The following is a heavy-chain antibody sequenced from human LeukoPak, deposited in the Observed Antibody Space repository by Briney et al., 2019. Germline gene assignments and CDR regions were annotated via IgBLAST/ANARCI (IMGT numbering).Heavy chain of an antibody. CDR1: GFSFSSHA. J-gene: IGHJ4*02. Sequence: GGSLRLSCAASGFSFSSHAMHWVRQAPGKGLEWVTVISYDGSNKYYADSVKGRFTISRDNPKNTLYLQMNSLRAEDTAVYYCARDAYDSSGYLFDYWGQGTLVTVSS. D-gene: IGHD3-22*01. CDR3: ARDAYDSSGYLFDY. V-gene: IGHV3-30-3*01. CDR2: ISYDGSNK.